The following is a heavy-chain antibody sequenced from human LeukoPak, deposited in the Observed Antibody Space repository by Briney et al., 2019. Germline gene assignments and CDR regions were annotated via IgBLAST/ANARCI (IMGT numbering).Heavy chain of an antibody. CDR1: GYTFTSYA. CDR2: INTNTGNP. V-gene: IGHV7-4-1*02. D-gene: IGHD3-10*01. CDR3: ARLIYGGSGSSNWFDP. J-gene: IGHJ5*02. Sequence: ASVKVSCKDSGYTFTSYAMNWVRQAPGQGLEWMGWINTNTGNPTYAQGFTGRFVFSLDTSVSTAYLQISSLKAEDTAVYYCARLIYGGSGSSNWFDPWGQGTLVTVSS.